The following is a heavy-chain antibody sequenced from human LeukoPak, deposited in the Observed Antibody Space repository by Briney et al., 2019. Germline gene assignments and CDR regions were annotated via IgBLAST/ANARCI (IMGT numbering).Heavy chain of an antibody. D-gene: IGHD3-3*01. V-gene: IGHV3-23*01. CDR1: GFTFTSYA. CDR3: AKDSWAYDFWSGYYTGSWFDP. CDR2: ISGSGGTT. J-gene: IGHJ5*02. Sequence: GGSLRLSCAASGFTFTSYAINWVRQAPGKGLEWVSAISGSGGTTFYADSVKGRFTISRDNSKNTLYLQMNSLRAEDTAVYYCAKDSWAYDFWSGYYTGSWFDPWGQGTLVTVSS.